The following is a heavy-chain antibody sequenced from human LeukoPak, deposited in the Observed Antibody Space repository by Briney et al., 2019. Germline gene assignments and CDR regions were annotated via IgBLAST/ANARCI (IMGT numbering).Heavy chain of an antibody. D-gene: IGHD6-13*01. CDR3: AKSTAAPFDY. Sequence: PGGSLRLSCAASGFTFSNYAIYWVRQAPGKGLEWVSAISGRGDNTYYADSVRGRFTISRDNSKNTLSLQMNSLRAEDTAVYYCAKSTAAPFDYWGQGTLVTVSS. V-gene: IGHV3-23*01. CDR1: GFTFSNYA. J-gene: IGHJ4*02. CDR2: ISGRGDNT.